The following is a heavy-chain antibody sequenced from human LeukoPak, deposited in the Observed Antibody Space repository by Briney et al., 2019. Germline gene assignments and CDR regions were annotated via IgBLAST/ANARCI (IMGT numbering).Heavy chain of an antibody. CDR1: GYTFTGYY. J-gene: IGHJ3*02. CDR2: INPNSGDT. V-gene: IGHV1-2*04. Sequence: ASVKVSCKASGYTFTGYYMYWVRQAPGQGLEWMGWINPNSGDTNYAQKFQGWVTMTRDTSISTAYMELSRLKSDDTAVYYCARWGIGDLRNTFDIWGQGTMVTVSS. D-gene: IGHD3-10*01. CDR3: ARWGIGDLRNTFDI.